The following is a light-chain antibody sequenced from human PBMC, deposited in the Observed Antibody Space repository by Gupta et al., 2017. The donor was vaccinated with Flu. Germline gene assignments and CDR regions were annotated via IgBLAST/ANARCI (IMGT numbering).Light chain of an antibody. J-gene: IGKJ2*01. Sequence: EIVMTQSPDTLSVSPGERATLSCRASVIIYYNLAWYQQKPGQAPRLLMSGASTRASGIPARFIGSGSGTEFTLTINSLQSEDFAVYYCQQDHNWPYTFGQGTKVEIK. CDR1: VIIYYN. CDR3: QQDHNWPYT. V-gene: IGKV3-15*01. CDR2: GAS.